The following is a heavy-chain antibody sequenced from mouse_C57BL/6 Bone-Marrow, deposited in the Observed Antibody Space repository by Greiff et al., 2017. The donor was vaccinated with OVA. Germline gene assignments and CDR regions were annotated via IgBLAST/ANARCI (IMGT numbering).Heavy chain of an antibody. CDR2: IYPYNGVS. CDR3: ARVYYGSSYWYFDV. Sequence: VHVKQSGPELVKPGASVKISCKASGYSFTGYYMHWVKQSHGNILDWIGYIYPYNGVSSYNQKFKGKATLTVDKSSRTAYMGLRSLTSEDSAVYYCARVYYGSSYWYFDVWGTGTTVTVSS. CDR1: GYSFTGYY. V-gene: IGHV1-31*01. D-gene: IGHD1-1*01. J-gene: IGHJ1*03.